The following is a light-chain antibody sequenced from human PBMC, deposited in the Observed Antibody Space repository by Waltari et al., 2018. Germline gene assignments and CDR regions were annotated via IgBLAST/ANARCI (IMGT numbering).Light chain of an antibody. CDR2: SRN. CDR1: SSNIGSNH. J-gene: IGLJ6*01. V-gene: IGLV1-44*01. CDR3: AAWDDSLNGLV. Sequence: QSVLTQPPSTSGTPGQRVTISCSGSSSNIGSNHVTWYHQVPGTAPKLLIYSRNQRPSGVPDRFSASKSGTSASLTISGLESEDEADYYCAAWDDSLNGLVFGSGTKVTVL.